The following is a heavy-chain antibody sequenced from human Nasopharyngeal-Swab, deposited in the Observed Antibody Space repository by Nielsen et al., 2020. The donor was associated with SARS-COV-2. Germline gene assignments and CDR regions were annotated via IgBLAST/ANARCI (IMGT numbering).Heavy chain of an antibody. CDR2: ISYDGSNK. D-gene: IGHD4-23*01. V-gene: IGHV3-30*04. J-gene: IGHJ6*02. CDR1: GFTFSSYA. CDR3: ARVDYGGNSFGMDV. Sequence: GGSLRLSCAASGFTFSSYAMHWARQAPGKGLEWVAVISYDGSNKYYADSVKGRFTISRDNSKNTLYLQMNSLRAEDTAVYYCARVDYGGNSFGMDVWGQGTTVTVSS.